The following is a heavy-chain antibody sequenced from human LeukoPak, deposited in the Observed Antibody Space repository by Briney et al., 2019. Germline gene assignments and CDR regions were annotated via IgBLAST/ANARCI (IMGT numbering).Heavy chain of an antibody. CDR3: ARETGSGYGMDV. Sequence: GGSLRLSCAASGSTFSSYWMHWVRQAPGKVLVWVSRINSDGSSTSYADSVKGRFTISRDNAKNTLCLQMNSLRDEDTAVYYCARETGSGYGMDVWGQGTTVTVSS. CDR2: INSDGSST. J-gene: IGHJ6*02. D-gene: IGHD3-10*01. CDR1: GSTFSSYW. V-gene: IGHV3-74*01.